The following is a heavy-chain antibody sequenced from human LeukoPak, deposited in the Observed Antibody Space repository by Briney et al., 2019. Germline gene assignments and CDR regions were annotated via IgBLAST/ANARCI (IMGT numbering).Heavy chain of an antibody. V-gene: IGHV3-53*01. Sequence: PGGSLRLSCAASGFTVSSNYMSWVRQAPGKGLEWVSVIYSGGSTYYADSVKGRFTISRDNSKNTLYLQMNSLRAEDTAVYYCARVGRGSGWYPSSFDYWGQGTLVTVSS. CDR2: IYSGGST. J-gene: IGHJ4*02. CDR1: GFTVSSNY. D-gene: IGHD6-19*01. CDR3: ARVGRGSGWYPSSFDY.